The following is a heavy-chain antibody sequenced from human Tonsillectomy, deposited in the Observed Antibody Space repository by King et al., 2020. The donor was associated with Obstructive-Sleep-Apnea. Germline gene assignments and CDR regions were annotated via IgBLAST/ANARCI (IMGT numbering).Heavy chain of an antibody. CDR3: ASGDPPYYYGMDV. Sequence: QLQESGPGLVKPSETLSLTCTVSGGSISSYYWSWIRQPPGKGLEWIGYIYYSGSTNYNPPLKSRVTISVDKSKNQFSLKLRSVTAADTAGYYCASGDPPYYYGMDVWGQGTTVTVSS. V-gene: IGHV4-59*01. CDR2: IYYSGST. CDR1: GGSISSYY. J-gene: IGHJ6*02. D-gene: IGHD3-10*01.